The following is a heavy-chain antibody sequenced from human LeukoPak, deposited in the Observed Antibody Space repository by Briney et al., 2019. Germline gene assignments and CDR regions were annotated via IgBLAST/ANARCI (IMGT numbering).Heavy chain of an antibody. D-gene: IGHD4-11*01. V-gene: IGHV4-59*01. Sequence: PSEILSLTCTVSGGSISSYYWSWIRQPPGKGLEWIGYIYYSGSTNYNPSLKSRVTISVDTSKNQFSLKLSSVTAADTAVYYCAREIGYSTGFRYWGQGTLVTVSS. CDR2: IYYSGST. CDR3: AREIGYSTGFRY. J-gene: IGHJ4*02. CDR1: GGSISSYY.